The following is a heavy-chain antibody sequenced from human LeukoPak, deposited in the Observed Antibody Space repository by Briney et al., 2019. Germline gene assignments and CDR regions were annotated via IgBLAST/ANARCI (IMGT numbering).Heavy chain of an antibody. D-gene: IGHD3-10*01. CDR1: GYTFTSYG. Sequence: ASVKVSCKAAGYTFTSYGISWVRQAPGQGLEWMGWISAYNGNTNYAQKLQGRVTMTTDTSTSTAYMELRSLRSDDTAVYYCARDAPTMVRASHAFAIWGQGPMVTVSS. CDR3: ARDAPTMVRASHAFAI. CDR2: ISAYNGNT. V-gene: IGHV1-18*01. J-gene: IGHJ3*02.